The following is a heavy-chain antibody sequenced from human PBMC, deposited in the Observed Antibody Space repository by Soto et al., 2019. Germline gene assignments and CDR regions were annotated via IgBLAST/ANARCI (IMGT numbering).Heavy chain of an antibody. D-gene: IGHD3-22*01. J-gene: IGHJ4*02. CDR2: IISIFGTA. CDR3: ARRDDDSSGYYDLGY. Sequence: QVQLVQSGAEVKKPGASVKVSCKASGYTFTTHGISWVRQVPGQGLEWMGGIISIFGTADYAQKFQGRVTITADESTSTAYMELSSLRSEDTAVYSCARRDDDSSGYYDLGYWGQGTLVTVSS. V-gene: IGHV1-69*13. CDR1: GYTFTTHG.